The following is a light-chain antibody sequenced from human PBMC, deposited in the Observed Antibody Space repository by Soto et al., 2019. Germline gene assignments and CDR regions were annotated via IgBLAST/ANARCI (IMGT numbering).Light chain of an antibody. CDR3: QQTYIMPPT. Sequence: DIPMTQSPSSLSASVGDRVTITCRASRNIDNYLNWYHQRPGKAPKLLIYAASSLQSGVPSTFSGSGSGTEFTLTISGLQPEDFGSYYCQQTYIMPPTFGGGTKVEIK. CDR2: AAS. J-gene: IGKJ4*01. V-gene: IGKV1-39*01. CDR1: RNIDNY.